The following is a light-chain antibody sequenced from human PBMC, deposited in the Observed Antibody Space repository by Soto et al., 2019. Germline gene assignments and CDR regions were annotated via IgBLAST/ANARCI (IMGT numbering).Light chain of an antibody. CDR2: AAS. J-gene: IGKJ5*01. CDR1: QSISSW. V-gene: IGKV1-12*01. Sequence: IQLPQSPSSVSASVGDRVTITCRASQSISSWLAWYQQKPGKAPKLLIYAASSLQSGVPSRFSGSGSGTDFTLTISSLQPEDFATYYCQQANSFPITFGQGTRLEIK. CDR3: QQANSFPIT.